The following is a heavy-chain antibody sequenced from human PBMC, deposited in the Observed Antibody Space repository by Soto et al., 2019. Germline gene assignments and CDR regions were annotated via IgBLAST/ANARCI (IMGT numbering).Heavy chain of an antibody. V-gene: IGHV6-1*01. CDR1: GDSVTSNSAA. Sequence: SQTLSLTCGISGDSVTSNSAAWNLVRRSPSRGLEWLGRTYYRSTWFQDYAVSVKSRRTVIPDTSENQFSLQLNSVTPEDTALYYCAREIAGTYAFDIWGQGTLVT. J-gene: IGHJ3*02. CDR3: AREIAGTYAFDI. CDR2: TYYRSTWFQ. D-gene: IGHD1-26*01.